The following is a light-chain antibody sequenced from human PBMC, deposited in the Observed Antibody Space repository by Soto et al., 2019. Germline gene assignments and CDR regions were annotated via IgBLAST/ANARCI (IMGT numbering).Light chain of an antibody. CDR1: SSGVGRYNY. CDR2: DVS. V-gene: IGLV2-8*01. J-gene: IGLJ1*01. Sequence: QSALTQPPSASGSPGQSVTISCTGTSSGVGRYNYVSWYQHHPGKAPKLIIYDVSQRPSGVPDRFSGSKSGNTASLTVSGLQAEDEADYYCNSYADSNTYVFGTGTKLTVL. CDR3: NSYADSNTYV.